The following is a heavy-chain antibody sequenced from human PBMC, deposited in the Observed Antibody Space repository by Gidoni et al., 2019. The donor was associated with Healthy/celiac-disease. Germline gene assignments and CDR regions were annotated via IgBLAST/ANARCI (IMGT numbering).Heavy chain of an antibody. Sequence: QVQLVQSGAEVKKPGASVKVSCKASGYTFTSYGISWVRQAPGTGLEWMGWISAYNGNTNYAQKLQGRVTMTTDTSTSTAYMELRSLRSDDTAVYYCARDGVVVVPAAIKGRLDTREFGGTGSDGMDVWGQGTTVTVSS. CDR2: ISAYNGNT. J-gene: IGHJ6*02. CDR3: ARDGVVVVPAAIKGRLDTREFGGTGSDGMDV. CDR1: GYTFTSYG. V-gene: IGHV1-18*01. D-gene: IGHD2-2*02.